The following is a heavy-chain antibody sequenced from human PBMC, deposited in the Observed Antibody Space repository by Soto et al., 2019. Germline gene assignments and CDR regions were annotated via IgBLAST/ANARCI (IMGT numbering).Heavy chain of an antibody. CDR3: AIRAWRGGNRSHCADDLDY. V-gene: IGHV4-34*01. CDR1: GGSFSGYY. J-gene: IGHJ4*02. D-gene: IGHD1-26*01. Sequence: QVQLQQWGAGLLKPSETLSLTCAVYGGSFSGYYWSWLRQPPGKGLEWIGEINHSGSTNYNTSLKCRVTISVDASKNQFSLTLSSVAAADTALYYCAIRAWRGGNRSHCADDLDYWGQGTLVTVSS. CDR2: INHSGST.